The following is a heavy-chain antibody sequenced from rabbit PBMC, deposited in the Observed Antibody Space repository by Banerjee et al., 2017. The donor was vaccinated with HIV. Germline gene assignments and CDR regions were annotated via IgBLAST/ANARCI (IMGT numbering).Heavy chain of an antibody. V-gene: IGHV1S47*01. Sequence: EESGGDLVKPEGSLTLTCKASGFDFSSNAMCRVRQAPGKRPEWIACIYNGDGITYYASWAKGRFTISKTSSTTVTLQMTSLTAADTATYFCARWEYNYDDYGDAQYYFNLWGPGTLVTVS. J-gene: IGHJ4*01. D-gene: IGHD2-1*01. CDR3: ARWEYNYDDYGDAQYYFNL. CDR2: IYNGDGIT. CDR1: GFDFSSNA.